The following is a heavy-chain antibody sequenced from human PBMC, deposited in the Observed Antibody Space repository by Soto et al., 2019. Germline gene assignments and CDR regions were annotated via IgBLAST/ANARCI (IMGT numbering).Heavy chain of an antibody. CDR2: ISSSSSTI. D-gene: IGHD3-9*01. CDR3: SCAIDCNYFDY. J-gene: IGHJ4*02. CDR1: GFTFSSYR. Sequence: GGSLRLSCAASGFTFSSYRMNWVRRAPGKGLEGVSYISSSSSTIYYADSVKGRFTIYRNKAKNSLYIHMNSLRAEDTSLSYCSCAIDCNYFDYWGQGTLVTVSS. V-gene: IGHV3-48*01.